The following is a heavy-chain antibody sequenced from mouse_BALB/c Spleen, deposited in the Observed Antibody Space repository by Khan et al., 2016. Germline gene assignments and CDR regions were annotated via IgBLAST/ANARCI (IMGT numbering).Heavy chain of an antibody. Sequence: QMQLEESGAELARPGASVKMSCKASGYTFTSYTMHWVKQRPGQGLEWIGYINPSRGYTNYNQKFKDKATLSADKSSSTAHMQLISLTSEDSAVYYCSKRYGSYSSSFFAYWGQGTLVTVSA. CDR1: GYTFTSYT. CDR2: INPSRGYT. J-gene: IGHJ3*01. CDR3: SKRYGSYSSSFFAY. V-gene: IGHV1-4*01. D-gene: IGHD1-1*01.